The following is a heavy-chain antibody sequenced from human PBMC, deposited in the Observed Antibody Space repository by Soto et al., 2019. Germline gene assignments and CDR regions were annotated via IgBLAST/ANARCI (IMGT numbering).Heavy chain of an antibody. D-gene: IGHD3-10*01. Sequence: QVQLVQSGAEVKKPGASVKVSCKASGYTFTSYDINWVRQATGQGLEWMGWMNPNSGNTGYAQKFQGRVSMTRNTARSIAYMELRSLRSEDTAVYYCARGEDYGSGSYRVYYYYYMDVWGKGTTVTVSS. CDR2: MNPNSGNT. V-gene: IGHV1-8*01. CDR1: GYTFTSYD. J-gene: IGHJ6*03. CDR3: ARGEDYGSGSYRVYYYYYMDV.